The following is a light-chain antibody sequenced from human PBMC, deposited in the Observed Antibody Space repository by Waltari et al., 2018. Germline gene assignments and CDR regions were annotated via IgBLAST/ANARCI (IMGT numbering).Light chain of an antibody. CDR2: EGS. CDR1: SSDVGTFNL. V-gene: IGLV2-23*01. Sequence: QSALTQPASVSGSPGQSITISCTGTSSDVGTFNLVSWYHQHPGTAPKLMIYEGSKRPSGVSTRFSGSKSGNTASLTISGLQAEDKADYYCCSYAASSSWVFGGGTKLTVL. CDR3: CSYAASSSWV. J-gene: IGLJ3*02.